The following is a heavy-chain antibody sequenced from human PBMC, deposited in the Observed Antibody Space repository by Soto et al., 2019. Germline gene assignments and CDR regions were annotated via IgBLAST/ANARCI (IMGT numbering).Heavy chain of an antibody. J-gene: IGHJ3*02. CDR3: AKDLTYYYDSSGYYHDAFDI. Sequence: GWSLRLSRASSVFTFISYAMSWVRQAPGKGLEWVSAISGSGGSTYYADSVKGRFTISRDNSKNTLYLQMNSLRAEDTAVYYCAKDLTYYYDSSGYYHDAFDIWGQGTMVTVSS. D-gene: IGHD3-22*01. V-gene: IGHV3-23*01. CDR1: VFTFISYA. CDR2: ISGSGGST.